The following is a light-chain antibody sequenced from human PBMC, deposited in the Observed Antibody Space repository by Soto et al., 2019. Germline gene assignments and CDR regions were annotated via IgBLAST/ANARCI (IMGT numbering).Light chain of an antibody. CDR2: DAS. J-gene: IGKJ1*01. CDR3: QQYNSYLFT. V-gene: IGKV1-5*01. CDR1: QSINIW. Sequence: DIQMTQSPSTLSASVGDRVTITCQARQSINIWLTWYQQKPGKAPKLLIYDASSLETGVPSRFSGSGSGTEFTFTISSLQPDDIATYYCQQYNSYLFTFGQGTQVEIK.